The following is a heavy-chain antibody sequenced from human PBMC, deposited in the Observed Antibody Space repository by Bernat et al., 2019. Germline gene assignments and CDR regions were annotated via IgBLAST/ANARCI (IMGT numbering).Heavy chain of an antibody. Sequence: QVQLVQSGAEVKKPGASVKVSCKASGYTFTSYGISWVRQAPGQGLEWMGWISAYNGNTNYAQKLQGRVTMTTDTSTSTAYMELRSLRSDDTAVYYCARDTPRGCTGGVCKSYYYYYYMDVWGKGTTVTVSS. CDR3: ARDTPRGCTGGVCKSYYYYYYMDV. D-gene: IGHD2-8*02. CDR1: GYTFTSYG. V-gene: IGHV1-18*01. J-gene: IGHJ6*03. CDR2: ISAYNGNT.